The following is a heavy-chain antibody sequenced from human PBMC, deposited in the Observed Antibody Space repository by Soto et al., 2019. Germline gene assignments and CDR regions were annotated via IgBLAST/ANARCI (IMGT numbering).Heavy chain of an antibody. CDR2: IQPDGSQK. CDR3: ARAGY. V-gene: IGHV3-7*01. CDR1: GFAFSNYW. Sequence: HLVESGGSLVRPGGSLTLSCAASGFAFSNYWMSWIRLAPGKGPEWVANIQPDGSQKYYVDSVKGRFTISRDNAKNSLSLQMNSLRVEDTAVYYCARAGYWCQGALVTVSS. J-gene: IGHJ4*02.